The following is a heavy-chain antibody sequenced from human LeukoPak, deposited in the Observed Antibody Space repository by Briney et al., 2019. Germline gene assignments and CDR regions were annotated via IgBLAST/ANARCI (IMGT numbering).Heavy chain of an antibody. Sequence: PGGSLRLSCAASGFTFSSYSMNWVRQAPGKGLEWVANLKEDGSEKYYVDSVKGRFTISRDNTKNSLYLQMNSLRADDTAVYYCARGGYSYTWPPSYYYGMDVWGQGTTVTASS. J-gene: IGHJ6*02. CDR3: ARGGYSYTWPPSYYYGMDV. V-gene: IGHV3-7*03. CDR1: GFTFSSYS. CDR2: LKEDGSEK. D-gene: IGHD5-18*01.